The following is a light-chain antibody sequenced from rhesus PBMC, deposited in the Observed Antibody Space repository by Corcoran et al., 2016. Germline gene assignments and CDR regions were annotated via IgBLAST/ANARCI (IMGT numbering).Light chain of an antibody. CDR2: RSS. CDR1: QGISNW. CDR3: QQHDNTPYS. J-gene: IGKJ2*01. V-gene: IGKV1-69*01. Sequence: DIQMTQSPSSLSASVGDRVTITCRASQGISNWLAWYQQKPGKAPKLLIYRSSNLETGVPSRFSGSGSWTDFTLTISSRQPEDIATYYCQQHDNTPYSFGQGTKVEIK.